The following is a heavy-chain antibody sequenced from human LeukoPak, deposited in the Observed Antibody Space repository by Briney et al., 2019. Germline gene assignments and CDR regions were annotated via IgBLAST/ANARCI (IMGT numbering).Heavy chain of an antibody. CDR2: IYYSGST. CDR1: GGSISSGGYY. CDR3: ARTRGSYGDYFDY. V-gene: IGHV4-31*03. D-gene: IGHD4-17*01. Sequence: PSETLSLTCTVSGGSISSGGYYWSWIRQHPGKGLEWIGYIYYSGSTYYNPSLKSRVTISVDTSKNQFSLKLSSVAAADTAVYYCARTRGSYGDYFDYWGQGTLVTVSS. J-gene: IGHJ4*02.